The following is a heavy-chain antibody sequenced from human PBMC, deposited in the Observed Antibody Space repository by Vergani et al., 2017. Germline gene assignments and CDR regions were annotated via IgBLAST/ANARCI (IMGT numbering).Heavy chain of an antibody. V-gene: IGHV1-3*01. D-gene: IGHD2-21*02. CDR2: INAGNGNT. CDR3: ARDRADGGGDCYSRGVLDY. Sequence: QVQLVQSGAEVKKPGASVKVSCKASGYTFTSYAMHWVRQAPGQRLEWMGWINAGNGNTKYSQKFQGRVTITRDTSASTAYMELSSLRSEDTAVDYCARDRADGGGDCYSRGVLDYWGQGTLVTVSS. CDR1: GYTFTSYA. J-gene: IGHJ4*02.